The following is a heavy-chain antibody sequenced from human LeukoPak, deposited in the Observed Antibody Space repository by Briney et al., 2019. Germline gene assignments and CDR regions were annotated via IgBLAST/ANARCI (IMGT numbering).Heavy chain of an antibody. D-gene: IGHD6-19*01. V-gene: IGHV1-18*01. CDR2: ISAYNGNT. Sequence: GGSLRLSCAASGFTFTSYGISWVRQAPGQGLEWMGWISAYNGNTNYAQKLQGRVTMTTDTSTSTAYMELRSLRSDDTAVYYCARDFAIAVAGMVNYWGQGTLVTVSS. CDR1: GFTFTSYG. J-gene: IGHJ4*02. CDR3: ARDFAIAVAGMVNY.